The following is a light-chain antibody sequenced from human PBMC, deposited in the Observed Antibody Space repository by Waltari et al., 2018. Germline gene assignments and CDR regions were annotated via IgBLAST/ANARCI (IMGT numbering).Light chain of an antibody. J-gene: IGKJ4*01. CDR3: QQSCSIPLT. CDR1: ETIRIY. CDR2: TAS. Sequence: DIQMTQSPSSLSASVGDRVTITCRASETIRIYLNWYQQKPGKAPKLLINTASRLQSGVPSRFSGSGSGTDFTLTISTLQHEDFATYYCQQSCSIPLTFGGGTKVEIK. V-gene: IGKV1-39*01.